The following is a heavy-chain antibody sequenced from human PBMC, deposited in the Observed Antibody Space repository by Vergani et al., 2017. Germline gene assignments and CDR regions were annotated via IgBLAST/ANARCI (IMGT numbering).Heavy chain of an antibody. CDR3: ARHEGGRAAAGQGVYNWFDP. Sequence: QVQLVQSGAEVKKPGASVKVSCKASGYTFTSYRITWVRQAPGQGLEWMGWITSYNGNTNYAQNLQGRVTMTTDTSTSTAYMELRSLISDDTAMYYCARHEGGRAAAGQGVYNWFDPWGQGTLVTVSS. D-gene: IGHD6-13*01. J-gene: IGHJ5*02. V-gene: IGHV1-18*04. CDR2: ITSYNGNT. CDR1: GYTFTSYR.